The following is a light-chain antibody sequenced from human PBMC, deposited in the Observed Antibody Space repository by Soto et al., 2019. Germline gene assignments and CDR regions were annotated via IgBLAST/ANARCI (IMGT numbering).Light chain of an antibody. Sequence: QSVLTQPASVSGAPGQRVTISCTGSSSNIGAGYDVHWYQQLPGTAPKLLIYGNSNRPSGVPDRFSGSKSGTSASLAITGLQAEDEADYYCQSYDSSLRGVFGTGTKVTVL. V-gene: IGLV1-40*01. CDR3: QSYDSSLRGV. CDR2: GNS. J-gene: IGLJ1*01. CDR1: SSNIGAGYD.